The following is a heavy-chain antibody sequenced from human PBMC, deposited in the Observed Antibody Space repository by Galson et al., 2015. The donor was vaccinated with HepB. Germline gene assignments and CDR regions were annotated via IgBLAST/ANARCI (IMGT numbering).Heavy chain of an antibody. J-gene: IGHJ3*02. CDR1: GGTFSSYT. D-gene: IGHD6-19*01. Sequence: SVKVSCKASGGTFSSYTISWVRQAPGQGLEWMGRIIPILGIANYAQKFQGRVTITADKSTSTAYMELSSLRSEDTAVYYCATSFIAVADAFDIWGQGTMVTVSS. CDR3: ATSFIAVADAFDI. V-gene: IGHV1-69*02. CDR2: IIPILGIA.